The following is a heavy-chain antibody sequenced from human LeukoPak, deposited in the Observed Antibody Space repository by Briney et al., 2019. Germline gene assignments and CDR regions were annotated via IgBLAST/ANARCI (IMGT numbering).Heavy chain of an antibody. Sequence: PGGSLRLSCAASGFTFSNYAMSWVRQAPGKGLEWVSGISGSGGSTYYADSVKGRFTISRDNSKNTLYLQMNSLRAEDTAIYYCATYRQVLLPFESWGQGTLVTVSS. J-gene: IGHJ4*02. V-gene: IGHV3-23*01. CDR2: ISGSGGST. CDR3: ATYRQVLLPFES. D-gene: IGHD2-8*02. CDR1: GFTFSNYA.